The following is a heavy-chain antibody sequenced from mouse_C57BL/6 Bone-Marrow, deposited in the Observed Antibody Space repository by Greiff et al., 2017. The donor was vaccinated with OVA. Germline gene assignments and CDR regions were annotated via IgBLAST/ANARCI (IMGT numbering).Heavy chain of an antibody. V-gene: IGHV14-4*01. D-gene: IGHD4-1*01. Sequence: EVQLQESGAELVRPGASVKLSCTASGFNIKDDYMHWVKQRPEQGLEWIGWIDPENGATEYASKFQGKATITADTSSNTAYLQLSSLTAEDTAVYYCTTDWDGDYWGQGTTLTVSS. J-gene: IGHJ2*01. CDR3: TTDWDGDY. CDR2: IDPENGAT. CDR1: GFNIKDDY.